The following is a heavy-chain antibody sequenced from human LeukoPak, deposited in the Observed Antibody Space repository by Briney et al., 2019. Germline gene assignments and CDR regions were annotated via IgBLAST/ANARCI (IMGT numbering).Heavy chain of an antibody. CDR1: GYTFTGYY. CDR2: INPNSGGT. CDR3: ARGPKYYDFWSGYRNWFDP. J-gene: IGHJ5*02. D-gene: IGHD3-3*01. Sequence: GASVKVSCKASGYTFTGYYMHWVRQAPGQGLEWMGWINPNSGGTTYAQKFQGRVTMTRDTSISTAYMELSRLRSDDTAVYYCARGPKYYDFWSGYRNWFDPWGQGTLVTVSS. V-gene: IGHV1-2*02.